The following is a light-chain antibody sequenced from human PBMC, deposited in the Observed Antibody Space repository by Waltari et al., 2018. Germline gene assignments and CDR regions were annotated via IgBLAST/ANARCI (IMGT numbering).Light chain of an antibody. J-gene: IGKJ1*01. Sequence: VVLTQSPATLSLSPGERATLSCRASDGISNYVAWYQQKPGQAPRLLIYDASTRATGIPARFSGSGSGTDFTLTISGLEPDDFAVYYCQQRTIWSGPFGQGTKVEIK. CDR2: DAS. V-gene: IGKV3-11*01. CDR1: DGISNY. CDR3: QQRTIWSGP.